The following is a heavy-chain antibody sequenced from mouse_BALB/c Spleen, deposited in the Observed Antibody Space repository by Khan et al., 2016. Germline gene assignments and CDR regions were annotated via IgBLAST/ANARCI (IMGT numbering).Heavy chain of an antibody. D-gene: IGHD4-1*01. CDR3: ARTGTKAMYY. J-gene: IGHJ4*01. CDR2: ISSGGSYT. Sequence: EVELVESGGGLVKPGGSLKLSCAASGFTFSSYAMSWVRQTPEKRLEWVATISSGGSYTYYPDSVKGRFTISRDNAKNTLYMQMSSLRSDDTAMYYCARTGTKAMYYWVHGTSVTVSS. CDR1: GFTFSSYA. V-gene: IGHV5-9-1*01.